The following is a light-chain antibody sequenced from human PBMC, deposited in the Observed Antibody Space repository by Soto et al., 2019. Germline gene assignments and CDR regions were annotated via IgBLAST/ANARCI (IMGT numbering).Light chain of an antibody. CDR1: SSDVGGYNL. CDR2: EGS. J-gene: IGLJ1*01. CDR3: YSYAGRNLYV. V-gene: IGLV2-23*01. Sequence: QSVLTQPASVSGSPGQSITISCTGTSSDVGGYNLVSWYQQHPGQAPKLMIYEGSQRPSGVSNRFSGSKSGNTASLTISGLQAEDEADYYCYSYAGRNLYVFGTGTKVTVL.